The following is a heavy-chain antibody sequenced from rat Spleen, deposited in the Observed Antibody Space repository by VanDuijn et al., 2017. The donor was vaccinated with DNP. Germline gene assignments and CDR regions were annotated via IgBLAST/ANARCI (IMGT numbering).Heavy chain of an antibody. J-gene: IGHJ1*01. CDR3: ARRANWIYWYFDF. CDR2: IGSAADST. Sequence: EVQLVESGGGLVQPGRSLKLSCAASGFTFSAYYMAWVRQAPAKGLEWVAYIGSAADSTYYGDSVKGRFTVSRDNAKSTLYLQMDSLRSEETATYYCARRANWIYWYFDFWGPGTMVTVSS. V-gene: IGHV5S11*01. CDR1: GFTFSAYY. D-gene: IGHD5-1*01.